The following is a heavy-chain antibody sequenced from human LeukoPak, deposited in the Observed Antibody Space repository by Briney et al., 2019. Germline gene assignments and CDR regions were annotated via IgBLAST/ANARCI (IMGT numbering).Heavy chain of an antibody. V-gene: IGHV1-18*01. CDR2: ISAYNGNT. J-gene: IGHJ4*02. CDR3: ARGDVIVGATTNDY. Sequence: ASVKVSCTASCYTFTSYGISWVRQAPGQGLEWMGWISAYNGNTNYAQKLQGRVTMTTDTSTSTAYMELRSLRSDDTAVYYCARGDVIVGATTNDYWGQGTLVTVSS. CDR1: CYTFTSYG. D-gene: IGHD1-26*01.